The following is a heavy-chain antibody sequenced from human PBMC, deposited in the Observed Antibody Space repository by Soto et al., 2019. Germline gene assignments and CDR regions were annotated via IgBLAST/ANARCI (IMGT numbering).Heavy chain of an antibody. V-gene: IGHV3-23*01. CDR1: GFTFSSYA. Sequence: PGGSLRLSCAASGFTFSSYAMSWVRQAPGKGLEWVSAISGSGGSTYYADSVKGRFTISRDYSRNILFLQMDSLRADDTALYYCTTWLTAHFDYWGRGTQVTVSS. CDR2: ISGSGGST. J-gene: IGHJ4*02. D-gene: IGHD2-21*02. CDR3: TTWLTAHFDY.